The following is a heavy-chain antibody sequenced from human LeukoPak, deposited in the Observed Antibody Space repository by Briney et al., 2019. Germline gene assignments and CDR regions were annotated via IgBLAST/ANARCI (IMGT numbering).Heavy chain of an antibody. CDR3: AREGDGYCSSTSCYTASLDY. V-gene: IGHV4-39*07. J-gene: IGHJ4*02. D-gene: IGHD2-2*01. CDR1: GGSISSSSYY. Sequence: SETLSLTCTVSGGSISSSSYYWGWIRQPPGKGLERIGNIYYSGSTYYNPSLKSRVTISVDTSKNQFSLRLSSVTAADTAVYYCAREGDGYCSSTSCYTASLDYWGQGTLATVSS. CDR2: IYYSGST.